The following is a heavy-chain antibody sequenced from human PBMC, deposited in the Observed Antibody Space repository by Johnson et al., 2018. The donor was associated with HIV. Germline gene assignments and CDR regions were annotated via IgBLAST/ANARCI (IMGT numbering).Heavy chain of an antibody. J-gene: IGHJ3*02. CDR3: AKDSSFSYYYSDAFDI. V-gene: IGHV3-30*02. CDR1: EFTFSTYG. D-gene: IGHD3-10*01. CDR2: IRYAGSNK. Sequence: QMQLVESGGGVVQPGGSLRLSCAASEFTFSTYGMHWVRQAPGKGLEWVAFIRYAGSNKYYADSVKGRFPISRDNSKNTLYLQMNSLRAEDTAVYYCAKDSSFSYYYSDAFDIWGQGTMVTVSS.